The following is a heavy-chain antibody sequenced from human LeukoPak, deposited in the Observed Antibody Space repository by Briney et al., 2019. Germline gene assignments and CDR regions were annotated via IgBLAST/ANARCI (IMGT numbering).Heavy chain of an antibody. CDR3: ARLVAATGNFDY. J-gene: IGHJ4*02. CDR1: GGSISSGGYS. CDR2: IYHSGST. Sequence: SETLSLTCAVSGGSISSGGYSWSWIRQPPGKGLEWIGYIYHSGSTYYNPSLKSRVTISVDRSKIQFSLKLSSVTAADTAVYYCARLVAATGNFDYWGQGTLVTVSS. D-gene: IGHD6-13*01. V-gene: IGHV4-30-2*01.